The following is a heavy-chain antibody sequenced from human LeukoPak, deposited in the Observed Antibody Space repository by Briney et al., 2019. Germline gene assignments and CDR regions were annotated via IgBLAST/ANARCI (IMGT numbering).Heavy chain of an antibody. CDR2: INAGNGNT. D-gene: IGHD1-1*01. CDR1: GYTFTSYG. Sequence: VASVKVSCKASGYTFTSYGISWVRQAPGQRLEWMGWINAGNGNTKYSQKFQGRVTITRDTSASTAYVELSSLRSEDTAVYYCARDRGGTGDFDYWGQGTLVTVSS. CDR3: ARDRGGTGDFDY. J-gene: IGHJ4*02. V-gene: IGHV1-3*01.